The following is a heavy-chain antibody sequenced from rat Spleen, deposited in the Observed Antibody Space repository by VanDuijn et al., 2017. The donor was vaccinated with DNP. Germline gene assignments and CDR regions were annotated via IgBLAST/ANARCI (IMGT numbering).Heavy chain of an antibody. CDR1: GITFSNSG. V-gene: IGHV5-19*01. Sequence: EVQLVESGGGLVQPGRSLKLSCAASGITFSNSGMHWIRQAPTKGLEWVTSISPSGGGTYYRDSVKGRFTISRDNADHTLYLQMDSLRSEDTATYYCVSPDYYDGSYPFFWGPGTMVTVSS. J-gene: IGHJ1*01. D-gene: IGHD1-12*02. CDR3: VSPDYYDGSYPFF. CDR2: ISPSGGGT.